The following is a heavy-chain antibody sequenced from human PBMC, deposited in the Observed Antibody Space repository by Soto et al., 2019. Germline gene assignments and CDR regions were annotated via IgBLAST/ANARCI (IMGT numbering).Heavy chain of an antibody. CDR3: ARGLVISTTCFDD. CDR2: SYSGGAR. J-gene: IGHJ4*02. V-gene: IGHV3-53*01. CDR1: GFAVSSSY. D-gene: IGHD1-26*01. Sequence: EVPVAESGGGLIQQGGSLRLSCAASGFAVSSSYMTWVRQAPGKGLEWVSVSYSGGARYYADSVKGRFTICRDNSKNTLYLQLHRLSPEDTAVYYCARGLVISTTCFDDWGQGTLVTVSS.